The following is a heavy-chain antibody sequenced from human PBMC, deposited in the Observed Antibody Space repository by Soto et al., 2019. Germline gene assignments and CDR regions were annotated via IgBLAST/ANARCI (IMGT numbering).Heavy chain of an antibody. CDR1: GGSISSSSYY. CDR3: ARGGRITIFGVVTYNWFDP. D-gene: IGHD3-3*01. CDR2: IYYSGST. J-gene: IGHJ5*02. Sequence: SETLSLTCTVSGGSISSSSYYWGWIRQPPGKGLEWIGSIYYSGSTNYNPSLKSRVTISVDTSKNQFSLKLSSVTAADTAVYYCARGGRITIFGVVTYNWFDPWGQGTLVTVPS. V-gene: IGHV4-39*07.